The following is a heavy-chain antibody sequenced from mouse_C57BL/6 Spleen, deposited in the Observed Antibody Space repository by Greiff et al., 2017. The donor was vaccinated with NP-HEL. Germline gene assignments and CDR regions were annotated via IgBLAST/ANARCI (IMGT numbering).Heavy chain of an antibody. CDR3: AREDYYYDSTYWFAY. CDR2: IYPRDGST. V-gene: IGHV1-78*01. D-gene: IGHD1-1*01. J-gene: IGHJ3*01. CDR1: GYTFTAHT. Sequence: VQLQQSDAELVKPGASVKISCKVSGYTFTAHTIHWMKQRPEQGLEWIGYIYPRDGSTKYNEKFKGKATLTADKSSSTAYMQLNSLTSEDSAVYFCAREDYYYDSTYWFAYWGQGTLVTVSA.